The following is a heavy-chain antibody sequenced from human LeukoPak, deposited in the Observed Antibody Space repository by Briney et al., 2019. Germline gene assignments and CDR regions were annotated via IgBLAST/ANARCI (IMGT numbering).Heavy chain of an antibody. D-gene: IGHD3-10*01. CDR1: GLTFSSYA. V-gene: IGHV3-23*01. Sequence: GSLRLSCAASGLTFSSYAMSWVRQAPGKGLEWVSAISGSGGSTYYADSVKGRFTISRDNSKNTLYLQMNSLRAEDTAVYYCAKGSMVGVLCCFDYWGQGTLVTVSS. J-gene: IGHJ4*02. CDR2: ISGSGGST. CDR3: AKGSMVGVLCCFDY.